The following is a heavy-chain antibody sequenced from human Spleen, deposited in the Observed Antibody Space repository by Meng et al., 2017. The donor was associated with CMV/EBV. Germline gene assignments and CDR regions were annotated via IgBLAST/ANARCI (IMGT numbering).Heavy chain of an antibody. CDR2: IYTSGSST. D-gene: IGHD3-22*01. CDR3: AREDYYDSSGADI. J-gene: IGHJ3*02. Sequence: GESLKISCAASGFTFSSYSMNWVRQAPGKGLEWVSVIYTSGSSTYYANSVKGRFTISRDNAKNSLYLQMNSLRAEDTAVYYCAREDYYDSSGADIWGQGTMVTVSS. V-gene: IGHV3-NL1*01. CDR1: GFTFSSYS.